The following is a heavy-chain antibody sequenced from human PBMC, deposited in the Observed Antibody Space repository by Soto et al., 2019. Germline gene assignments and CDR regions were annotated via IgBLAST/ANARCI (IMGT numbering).Heavy chain of an antibody. CDR3: ARDHRWGYEYGDYGDS. CDR1: GFGFDEYG. D-gene: IGHD4-17*01. CDR2: INRHGDST. J-gene: IGHJ4*02. V-gene: IGHV3-20*04. Sequence: EVYLVESGGGVVRPGGSLRLSCAASGFGFDEYGMSWVRQGPGNGLEWVSGINRHGDSTGYADSVKGRFTISRDNAKNSLYLEMNGLRAEDTAFYYCARDHRWGYEYGDYGDSWGQGTLVTVSS.